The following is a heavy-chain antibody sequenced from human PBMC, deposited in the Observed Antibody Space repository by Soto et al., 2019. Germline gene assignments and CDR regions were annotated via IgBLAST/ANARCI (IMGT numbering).Heavy chain of an antibody. CDR1: CGSISGRNW. CDR2: VFHSGDT. V-gene: IGHV4-4*02. CDR3: TRLIYDSRLNYFYFDL. Sequence: PSETLSLTCVVSCGSISGRNWWRWVRQAPGKGLEWIGEVFHSGDTTYSPSLRSRVSISVDKSKNQFSLNLNSVTAADTAVYYCTRLIYDSRLNYFYFDLWGQGALVTVSS. J-gene: IGHJ4*02. D-gene: IGHD3-22*01.